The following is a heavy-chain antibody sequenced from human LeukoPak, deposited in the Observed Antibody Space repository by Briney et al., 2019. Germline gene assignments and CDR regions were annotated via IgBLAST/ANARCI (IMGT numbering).Heavy chain of an antibody. Sequence: ASVKVSCKASGYTFTGYYMHWVRQAPGQGLEWMGWINPNSGGTNYAQKFQGRVTMTRDTSITTAYMEVRRLRSDDTAVYYCARAEKYGETDFWGQGTLVTVSS. CDR1: GYTFTGYY. D-gene: IGHD4-17*01. V-gene: IGHV1-2*02. CDR2: INPNSGGT. CDR3: ARAEKYGETDF. J-gene: IGHJ4*02.